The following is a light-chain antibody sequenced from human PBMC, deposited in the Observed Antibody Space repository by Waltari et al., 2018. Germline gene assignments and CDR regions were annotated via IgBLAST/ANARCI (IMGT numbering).Light chain of an antibody. CDR3: SSYTTSSAPGV. CDR1: DSAVGAYYF. CDR2: EVS. J-gene: IGLJ1*01. Sequence: QSALTQPASVSGSPGQSITISCSGTDSAVGAYYFVSWYQQHPGKAPPLIIYEVSNRPSGISNRFSASKSGNTASLTISGLQAEDEADYYCSSYTTSSAPGVFGTGTRVTVL. V-gene: IGLV2-14*01.